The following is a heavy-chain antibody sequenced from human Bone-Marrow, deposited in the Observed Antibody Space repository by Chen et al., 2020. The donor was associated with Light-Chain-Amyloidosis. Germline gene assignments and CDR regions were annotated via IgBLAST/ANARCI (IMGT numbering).Heavy chain of an antibody. CDR1: GFTFSNYD. V-gene: IGHV3-21*01. CDR3: ASSAPDPSS. CDR2: VTNSSSNI. Sequence: EVQLVESGGGLVKPGGSLRLSGAASGFTFSNYDMNWVRQVPGKGLEGISAVTNSSSNIYYADSVRGRFTISRDNAKNSLYLQMNSLRAEDTAMYYCASSAPDPSSWGQGTLVTVSS. J-gene: IGHJ5*02.